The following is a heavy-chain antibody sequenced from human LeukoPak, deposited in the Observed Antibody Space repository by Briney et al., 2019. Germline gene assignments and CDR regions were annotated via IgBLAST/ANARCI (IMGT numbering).Heavy chain of an antibody. D-gene: IGHD2-15*01. Sequence: SETLSLTCTVSGGSISSYYWSLIRQPPGKGLEWIGYSYYSGSTNYNPSLKSRVTISVDTSKNQFSLKLSSVTAADTAVYYCARHHCSGGSCYYYYGMDVWGQGTTVTVSS. CDR2: SYYSGST. CDR1: GGSISSYY. J-gene: IGHJ6*02. V-gene: IGHV4-59*08. CDR3: ARHHCSGGSCYYYYGMDV.